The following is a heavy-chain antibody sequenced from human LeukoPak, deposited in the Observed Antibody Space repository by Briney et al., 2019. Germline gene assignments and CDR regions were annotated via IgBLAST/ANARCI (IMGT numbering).Heavy chain of an antibody. Sequence: SETLSLTCTVSGYSISSGYYWGWIRPPPGKGLEWIGSIYHSGSTYYNPSLKSRVTISVDTSKNQFSLKLSSVTAADTAVYYCARDIQLYFDYWGQGTLVTVSS. CDR2: IYHSGST. CDR1: GYSISSGYY. V-gene: IGHV4-38-2*02. CDR3: ARDIQLYFDY. D-gene: IGHD5-18*01. J-gene: IGHJ4*02.